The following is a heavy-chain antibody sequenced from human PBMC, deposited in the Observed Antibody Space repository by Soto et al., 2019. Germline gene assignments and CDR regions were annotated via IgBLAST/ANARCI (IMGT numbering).Heavy chain of an antibody. CDR2: ISYDGSNK. J-gene: IGHJ4*02. V-gene: IGHV3-30*18. D-gene: IGHD2-21*01. Sequence: GESLKISCAASGFTFSSYGMHWVRQAPGKGLEWVAVISYDGSNKYYADSVKGRFTISRDNSKNTLYLQMNSLRAEDTAVYYCAKELLSIVVVIARNNYFDYWGQGTLVTVSS. CDR1: GFTFSSYG. CDR3: AKELLSIVVVIARNNYFDY.